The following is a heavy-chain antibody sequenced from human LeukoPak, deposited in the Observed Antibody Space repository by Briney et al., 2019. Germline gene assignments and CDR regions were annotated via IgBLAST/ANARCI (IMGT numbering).Heavy chain of an antibody. CDR3: ARTIGTYSSSWYDY. J-gene: IGHJ4*02. D-gene: IGHD6-13*01. CDR1: GYTFTSYG. Sequence: ASVKLSCKASGYTFTSYGISWVRQAPGQGLEWMGWISAYNGNTNYAQKLQGRVTMTTDTSTSTAYMELRSLRSDDTAVYYCARTIGTYSSSWYDYWGQGTLVTVSS. CDR2: ISAYNGNT. V-gene: IGHV1-18*01.